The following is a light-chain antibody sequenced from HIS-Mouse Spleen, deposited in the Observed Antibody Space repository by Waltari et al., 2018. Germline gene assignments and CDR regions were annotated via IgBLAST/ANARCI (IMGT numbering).Light chain of an antibody. J-gene: IGKJ1*01. CDR3: QQLNSYTPT. Sequence: DIQLTQSPSFLSASVGDRVTITCRASQGISSYLAWYQQRPGKAPKPLIYAASTLQSGVPSRFSGSGSGTEFTLTISRLQPEDFATYYCQQLNSYTPTFGQGTKVEIK. CDR1: QGISSY. V-gene: IGKV1-9*01. CDR2: AAS.